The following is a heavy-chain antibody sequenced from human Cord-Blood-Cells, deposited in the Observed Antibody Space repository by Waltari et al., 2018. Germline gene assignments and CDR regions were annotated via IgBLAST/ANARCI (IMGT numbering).Heavy chain of an antibody. CDR1: GFPFDDYA. Sequence: EVQLVESGGGLVQPGRSLRLSCAASGFPFDDYAMHWVRHAPGKGLEWVSGISWNSGSIGYADSVKGRFTISRDNAKNSLYLQMNSLRAEDTALYYCAKDIANWNDDYWGQGTLVTVSS. CDR2: ISWNSGSI. V-gene: IGHV3-9*01. D-gene: IGHD1-1*01. J-gene: IGHJ4*02. CDR3: AKDIANWNDDY.